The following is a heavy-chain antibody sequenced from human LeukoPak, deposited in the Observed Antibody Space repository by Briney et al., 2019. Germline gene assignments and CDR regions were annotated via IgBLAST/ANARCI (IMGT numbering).Heavy chain of an antibody. CDR1: GFSFKNTW. J-gene: IGHJ4*02. CDR2: LKSRKDGGTT. V-gene: IGHV3-15*01. CDR3: TTDKQMSPDY. D-gene: IGHD5-24*01. Sequence: GGSLRLSCTASGFSFKNTWMSWVRQAPGKGLEWVGRLKSRKDGGTTDYAAPVKGRFIISRDDSINTLYLQMNSLKTEDTAVYYCTTDKQMSPDYWGQGTLVTVSS.